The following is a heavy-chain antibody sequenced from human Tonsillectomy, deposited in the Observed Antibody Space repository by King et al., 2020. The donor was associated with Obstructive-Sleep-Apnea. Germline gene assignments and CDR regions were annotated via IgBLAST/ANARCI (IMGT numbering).Heavy chain of an antibody. D-gene: IGHD1-26*01. CDR3: AKDLGSPIVGTQ. CDR1: GFTFSEHY. V-gene: IGHV3-72*01. J-gene: IGHJ4*02. Sequence: QLVQSGGGLVQTRGSLRLSCAASGFTFSEHYMDWVRQAPGKGPEWVGRIKNKDNKYTTEYAASVKGRFTISRDDSQNSLYLQMNSLRTEDTAVYFCAKDLGSPIVGTQWGQGTPVTV. CDR2: IKNKDNKYTT.